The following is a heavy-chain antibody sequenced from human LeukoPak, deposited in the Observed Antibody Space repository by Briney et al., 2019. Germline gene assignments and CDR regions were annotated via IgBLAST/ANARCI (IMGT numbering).Heavy chain of an antibody. D-gene: IGHD4-17*01. J-gene: IGHJ3*02. CDR2: IIPIFGTA. CDR3: ARAITVTSDAFDI. Sequence: GASVKVSCKASGGTFSSYAISWVRQAPGQGLEWMGGIIPIFGTANYAQKFQGRVTITADKSTSTAYMELSSLRSEDTAVYYCARAITVTSDAFDIWGQGTMVTVSS. V-gene: IGHV1-69*06. CDR1: GGTFSSYA.